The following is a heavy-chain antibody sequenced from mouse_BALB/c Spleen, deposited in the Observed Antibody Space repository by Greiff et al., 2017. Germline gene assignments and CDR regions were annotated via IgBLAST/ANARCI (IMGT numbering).Heavy chain of an antibody. Sequence: EVQLQESGPGLVKPSQSLSLTCTATGYSITSDYARNLIRQFPGNLLEWMCYISYSGSTSYNPSLKSRISITRDTSKNQFVLQLNSVTTEDTATYYCARSGDYDRAGFAYWGQGTLVTVSA. CDR2: ISYSGST. D-gene: IGHD2-4*01. V-gene: IGHV3-2*02. CDR3: ARSGDYDRAGFAY. CDR1: GYSITSDYA. J-gene: IGHJ3*01.